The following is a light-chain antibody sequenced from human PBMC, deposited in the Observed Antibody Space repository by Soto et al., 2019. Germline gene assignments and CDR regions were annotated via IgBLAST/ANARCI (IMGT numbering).Light chain of an antibody. Sequence: QSVLTQPPSVSAAPGQKVTISCSGSSSNIGNNYVSWYQQLPGTAPKLLIYDSNKRPSGIPDRFSGSKSGTSATLDITGLQTGDEADYYCGTWDSSLSAYVFGTGTKLTVL. CDR1: SSNIGNNY. V-gene: IGLV1-51*01. CDR3: GTWDSSLSAYV. J-gene: IGLJ1*01. CDR2: DSN.